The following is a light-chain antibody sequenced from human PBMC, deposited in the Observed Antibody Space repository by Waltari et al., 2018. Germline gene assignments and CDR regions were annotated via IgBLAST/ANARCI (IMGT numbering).Light chain of an antibody. V-gene: IGKV1-39*01. J-gene: IGKJ2*03. Sequence: DIVMTHSPSSLSASVGDKVTITCRASQIISNYLNWYQQKPGEAPKLLMYEASTLESGVPSRFSGGRSGTDFTLTINSLQPEDVATYYCQQSYNYPRSFGQGTKLE. CDR1: QIISNY. CDR2: EAS. CDR3: QQSYNYPRS.